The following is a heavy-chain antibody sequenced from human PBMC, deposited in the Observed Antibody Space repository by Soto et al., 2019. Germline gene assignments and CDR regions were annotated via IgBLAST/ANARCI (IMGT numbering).Heavy chain of an antibody. CDR3: ARWQYYGSGSYYHPFHYYYXMDG. CDR1: GGSFSGYY. CDR2: INHSGST. J-gene: IGHJ6*02. Sequence: NPSETLSLACAVYGGSFSGYYWSGIRQPPGKGLEWIGEINHSGSTNYNPSLKSRGTISVDTSKNQFSLKLRSVTAADTAVYYCARWQYYGSGSYYHPFHYYYXMDGWGQGTTATVSS. D-gene: IGHD3-10*01. V-gene: IGHV4-34*01.